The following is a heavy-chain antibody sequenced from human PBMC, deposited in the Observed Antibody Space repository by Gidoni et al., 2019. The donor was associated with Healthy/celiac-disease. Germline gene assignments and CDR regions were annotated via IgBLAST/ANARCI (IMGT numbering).Heavy chain of an antibody. CDR3: ARVPSASDGMDV. CDR2: IYYSGST. J-gene: IGHJ6*02. CDR1: GGSISSSSYY. V-gene: IGHV4-39*07. Sequence: QLQLQESGPGLVKPSETLSLTCTVSGGSISSSSYYWGWIRQPPGKGLEWIGSIYYSGSTYYNPSLKSRVTISVDTSKNQFSLKLSSVTAADTAVYYCARVPSASDGMDVWGQGTTVTVSS.